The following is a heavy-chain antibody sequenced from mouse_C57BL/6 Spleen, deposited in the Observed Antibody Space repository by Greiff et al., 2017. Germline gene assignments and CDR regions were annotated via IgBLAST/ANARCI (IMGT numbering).Heavy chain of an antibody. CDR1: GFTFSSYA. V-gene: IGHV5-9-1*02. D-gene: IGHD1-1*01. CDR3: TREGDYYGSSYGYWYFDV. Sequence: DVMLVESGEGLVKPGGSLKLSCAASGFTFSSYAMSWVRQTPEKRLEWVAYISSGGDYFYYADTVKGRFTISRDNARNTLYLQMSSLKSEDTAMYYCTREGDYYGSSYGYWYFDVWGTGTTVTVAS. J-gene: IGHJ1*03. CDR2: ISSGGDYF.